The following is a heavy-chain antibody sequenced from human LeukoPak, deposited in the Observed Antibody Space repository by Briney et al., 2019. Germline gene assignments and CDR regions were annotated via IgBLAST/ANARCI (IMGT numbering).Heavy chain of an antibody. CDR3: ATLGYCSSTSCPSQYYFDY. V-gene: IGHV1-46*03. Sequence: ASVKVSCKASGYTFTSYYMHWVRQAPGQGLEWMGIINPSGGSTSYAQKFQGRVTMTRDTSTSTVYMELSSLRSEDTAVYYCATLGYCSSTSCPSQYYFDYWGQGTLVTVSS. D-gene: IGHD2-2*01. J-gene: IGHJ4*02. CDR1: GYTFTSYY. CDR2: INPSGGST.